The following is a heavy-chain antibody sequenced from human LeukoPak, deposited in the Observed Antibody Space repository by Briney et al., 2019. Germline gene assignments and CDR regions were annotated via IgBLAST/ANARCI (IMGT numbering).Heavy chain of an antibody. V-gene: IGHV4-4*07. CDR2: IYTSGST. J-gene: IGHJ4*02. CDR1: GGSISSYY. Sequence: PSETLSLTCTVSGGSISSYYWSWIRQPAGKGLEWIGRIYTSGSTNYNPSLKSRVTMSVDTSKNQFSLKLSSVTAADTAVYYCARGRLVAATRGVFDYWGQGTLVTVSS. CDR3: ARGRLVAATRGVFDY. D-gene: IGHD2-15*01.